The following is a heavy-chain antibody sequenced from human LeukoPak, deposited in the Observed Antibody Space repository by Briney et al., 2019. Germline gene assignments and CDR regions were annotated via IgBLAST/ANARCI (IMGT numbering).Heavy chain of an antibody. CDR3: ARSLDEPVFDY. D-gene: IGHD3-16*02. CDR2: LYYNENT. Sequence: PSETLSLTCTVSGGSISSTNFCWGWVRQPPGKGLEWIGNLYYNENTQYNPSLKSRVTISIDTSKRQFSLNVSSVTAADTAVYYCARSLDEPVFDYWGQGTLVTVSS. J-gene: IGHJ4*02. CDR1: GGSISSTNFC. V-gene: IGHV4-39*07.